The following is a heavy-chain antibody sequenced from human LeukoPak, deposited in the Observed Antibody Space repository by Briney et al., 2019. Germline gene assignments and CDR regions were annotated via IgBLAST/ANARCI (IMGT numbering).Heavy chain of an antibody. V-gene: IGHV3-73*01. CDR2: IRSKANSYAT. CDR1: GFTFSGSA. D-gene: IGHD3-10*01. CDR3: AKRPPGSGLDY. Sequence: GSLRLSCAASGFTFSGSAMHWVRQASGKGLEWVGRIRSKANSYATAYAASVKGRFTISRDNSKSTLYLHMTSLRTEDTAVYYCAKRPPGSGLDYWGQGTLVTVSS. J-gene: IGHJ4*02.